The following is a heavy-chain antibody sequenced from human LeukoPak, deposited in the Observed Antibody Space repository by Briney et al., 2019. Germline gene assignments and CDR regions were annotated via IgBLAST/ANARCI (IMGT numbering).Heavy chain of an antibody. CDR3: ARDGLRPFDY. CDR2: IYSGGST. CDR1: GFTFSSYS. D-gene: IGHD4-17*01. Sequence: GGSLRLSCAASGFTFSSYSMNWVRQAPGKGLEWVSVIYSGGSTYYADSVKGRFTISRDNSKNTPYLQMNSLRAEDTAVYYCARDGLRPFDYWGQGTLVTVSS. V-gene: IGHV3-66*01. J-gene: IGHJ4*02.